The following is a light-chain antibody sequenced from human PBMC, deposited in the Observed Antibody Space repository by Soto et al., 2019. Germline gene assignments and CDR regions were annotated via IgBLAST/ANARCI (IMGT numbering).Light chain of an antibody. CDR2: GAS. Sequence: LTQSPGTLSLSPGDRATLSCRASQIVRSNSLAWYQQEPGQAPRLLIYGASTRATGISARFSGGGSGTEFTLTISSLQSEDFALYFCQQYEKWPPSITFGQGTRLEIK. CDR1: QIVRSN. CDR3: QQYEKWPPSIT. V-gene: IGKV3-15*01. J-gene: IGKJ5*01.